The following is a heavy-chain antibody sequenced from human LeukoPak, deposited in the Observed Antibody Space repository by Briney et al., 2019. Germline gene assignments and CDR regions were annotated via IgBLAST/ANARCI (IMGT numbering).Heavy chain of an antibody. J-gene: IGHJ4*02. V-gene: IGHV4-59*01. D-gene: IGHD6-6*01. CDR1: GDSMSGYY. CDR2: IYYSGST. Sequence: SETLSLTFSVSGDSMSGYYWGWVRQFPREGLEWIGYIYYSGSTNYNPSPKSRVTISVDTSKNQFSLKLSSVTAADTAVYYCARGARGGYYFDYWGQGTLVTVSS. CDR3: ARGARGGYYFDY.